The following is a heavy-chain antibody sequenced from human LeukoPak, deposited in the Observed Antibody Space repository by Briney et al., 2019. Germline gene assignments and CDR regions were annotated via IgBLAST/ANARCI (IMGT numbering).Heavy chain of an antibody. Sequence: GGSLRLSCAASGFIFSSYDMHWVRQAPGKGLEWVAVISYDGSNKYYADSVKGRFTISRDNAKNTLYLQMNSLRAEDTAVYYCAKDQCSGGRCYHFGFDPWGQGTLVTVSS. V-gene: IGHV3-30-3*01. D-gene: IGHD2-15*01. CDR3: AKDQCSGGRCYHFGFDP. CDR1: GFIFSSYD. CDR2: ISYDGSNK. J-gene: IGHJ5*02.